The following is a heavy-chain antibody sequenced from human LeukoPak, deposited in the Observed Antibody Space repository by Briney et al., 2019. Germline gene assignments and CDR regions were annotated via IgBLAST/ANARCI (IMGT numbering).Heavy chain of an antibody. CDR1: GFTFSSYS. J-gene: IGHJ6*02. Sequence: GGSLRLSCAASGFTFSSYSMNWVRQAPGKGLEWVSYISSSSSTIYYAASVKGRFTISRDNAKNSLYLQMNSLRDEDTAVYYCARVRNYYYGMDVWGQGTTVTVSS. V-gene: IGHV3-48*02. CDR3: ARVRNYYYGMDV. CDR2: ISSSSSTI.